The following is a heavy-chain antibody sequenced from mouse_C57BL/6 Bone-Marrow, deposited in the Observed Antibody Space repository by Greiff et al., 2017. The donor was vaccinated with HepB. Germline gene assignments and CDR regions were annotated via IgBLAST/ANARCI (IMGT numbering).Heavy chain of an antibody. V-gene: IGHV1-64*01. J-gene: IGHJ4*01. CDR1: GYTFTSYW. Sequence: QVQLQQPGAELVKPGASVKLSCKASGYTFTSYWMHWVKQRPGQGLEWIGMIHPNSGSTNYNEKFKSKATLTVDKSSSTAYMQLSSLTSEDSAVYYCARGLLRFFYAMDYWGRGTSVTVSS. CDR2: IHPNSGST. D-gene: IGHD1-1*01. CDR3: ARGLLRFFYAMDY.